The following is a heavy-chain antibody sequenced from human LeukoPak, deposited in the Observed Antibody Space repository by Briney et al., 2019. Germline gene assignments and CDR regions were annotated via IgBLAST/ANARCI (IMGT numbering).Heavy chain of an antibody. CDR1: GGSISSSSYY. CDR3: ARQDIMVRGVPFDY. J-gene: IGHJ4*02. CDR2: IYYSGST. Sequence: SETLSLTCTVSGGSISSSSYYWGWIRQPPGKGLEWIGSIYYSGSTYYNPSLKSRVTISVDTSKNQFSLKVSSVTAADMAVYYCARQDIMVRGVPFDYWGQGTLVTVSS. V-gene: IGHV4-39*01. D-gene: IGHD3-10*01.